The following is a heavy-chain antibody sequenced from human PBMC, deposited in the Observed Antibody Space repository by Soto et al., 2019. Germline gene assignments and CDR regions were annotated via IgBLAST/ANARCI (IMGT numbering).Heavy chain of an antibody. J-gene: IGHJ6*02. CDR1: GYTFTSYY. D-gene: IGHD2-2*01. CDR3: ARGQGYCSSTSCPTGYYYYGMDV. Sequence: ASVKVSCKASGYTFTSYYMHWVRQAPGQGLEWMGIINPSGGSTSYAQKFQGRVTMTRDTSTSTVYMELSSLRSEDTAVYYCARGQGYCSSTSCPTGYYYYGMDVWGQGTTVTVSS. V-gene: IGHV1-46*01. CDR2: INPSGGST.